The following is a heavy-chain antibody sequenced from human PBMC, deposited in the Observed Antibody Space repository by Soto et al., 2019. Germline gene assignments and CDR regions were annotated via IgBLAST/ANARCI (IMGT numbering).Heavy chain of an antibody. Sequence: SLRLSCSASGFTFSSYALHWVRQAPGKGLESVSLITSNGGTTYYGDSVKGRFTISRDNSKNMLYLQMSSLRTEDTVVYYCVKDRADLEGFDYWGQGTLVTVSS. CDR2: ITSNGGTT. CDR3: VKDRADLEGFDY. CDR1: GFTFSSYA. J-gene: IGHJ4*02. D-gene: IGHD1-1*01. V-gene: IGHV3-64D*06.